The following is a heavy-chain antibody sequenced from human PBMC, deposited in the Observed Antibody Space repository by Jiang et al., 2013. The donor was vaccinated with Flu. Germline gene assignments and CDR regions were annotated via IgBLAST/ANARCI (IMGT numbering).Heavy chain of an antibody. CDR2: INTNTGNP. CDR3: ASQVGYCSTTSCYDAY. V-gene: IGHV7-4-1*02. Sequence: EWMGWINTNTGNPTYAQGFTGRVVFSLDTSVSTAYLQISSLKAEDTAVYYCASQVGYCSTTSCYDAYWGQGTLVTVSS. D-gene: IGHD2-2*01. J-gene: IGHJ4*02.